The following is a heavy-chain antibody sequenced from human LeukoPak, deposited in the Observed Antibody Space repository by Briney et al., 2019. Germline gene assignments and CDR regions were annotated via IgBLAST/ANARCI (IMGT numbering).Heavy chain of an antibody. CDR3: ARDLPGIAVAGSFDY. V-gene: IGHV1-69*01. D-gene: IGHD6-19*01. CDR1: GFTFSSYA. Sequence: GGSLRLSCAASGFTFSSYAISWVRQAPGQGLEWMGGIIPIFGTANYAQKFQGRVTITADESTSTAYMELSSLRSEDTAVYYCARDLPGIAVAGSFDYWGQGTLVTVSS. J-gene: IGHJ4*02. CDR2: IIPIFGTA.